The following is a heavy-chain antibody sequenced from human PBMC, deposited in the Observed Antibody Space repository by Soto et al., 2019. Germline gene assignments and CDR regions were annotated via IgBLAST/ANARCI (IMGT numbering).Heavy chain of an antibody. CDR2: IYYSGST. CDR1: GGSISSYY. J-gene: IGHJ4*02. Sequence: SETLSLTCTVSGGSISSYYWSWIRQPPGKGLEWIGYIYYSGSTNYNPSLKSRVTISVDTSKNQFSLKLSSVTAADTAVYYCARSPFRNYIDYWGQGTLVTVSS. CDR3: ARSPFRNYIDY. D-gene: IGHD2-21*01. V-gene: IGHV4-59*01.